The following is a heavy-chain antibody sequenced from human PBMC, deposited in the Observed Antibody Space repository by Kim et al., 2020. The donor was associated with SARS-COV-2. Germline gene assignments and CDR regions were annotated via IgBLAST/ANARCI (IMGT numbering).Heavy chain of an antibody. J-gene: IGHJ6*03. CDR2: ISYDGSNK. V-gene: IGHV3-30*04. CDR1: GFTFSSYA. D-gene: IGHD3-22*01. Sequence: GGSLRLSCAASGFTFSSYAMHWVRQAPGKGLEWVAVISYDGSNKYYADSVKGRFTISRDNSKNTLYLQMNSLRAEDTAVYYCAIQYYYDSSGYYYPHYY. CDR3: AIQYYYDSSGYYYPHYY.